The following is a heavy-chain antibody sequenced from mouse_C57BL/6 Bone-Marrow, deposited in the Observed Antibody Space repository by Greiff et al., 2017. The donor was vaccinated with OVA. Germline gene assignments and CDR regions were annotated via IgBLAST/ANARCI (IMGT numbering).Heavy chain of an antibody. Sequence: QVQLQQPGAELVRPGTSVKLSCKASGYTFTSYWMHWVKQRPGQGLEWIGVIDPSDSYTNYNQKFKGKATLTVDTSSSTAYMQLSSLTSEDSAVYDCARERRAGTHYAMDYWGQGTSVTVSS. CDR1: GYTFTSYW. CDR2: IDPSDSYT. J-gene: IGHJ4*01. V-gene: IGHV1-59*01. CDR3: ARERRAGTHYAMDY. D-gene: IGHD4-1*01.